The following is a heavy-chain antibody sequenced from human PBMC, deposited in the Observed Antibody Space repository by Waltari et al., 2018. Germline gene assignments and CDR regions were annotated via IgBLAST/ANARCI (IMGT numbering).Heavy chain of an antibody. CDR2: IYYSGST. CDR3: ARGKSDSWYFDL. V-gene: IGHV4-31*03. Sequence: QVQLQESGPGLVKPSQTLSLTCTVSGGSISSGGYYWRWNRQHPGKGLEWIGYIYYSGSTYYNPSLKSRVTISLDTSKNQFSLKLSSVTAADTAVYYCARGKSDSWYFDLWGRGTLVTVSS. J-gene: IGHJ2*01. CDR1: GGSISSGGYY. D-gene: IGHD2-15*01.